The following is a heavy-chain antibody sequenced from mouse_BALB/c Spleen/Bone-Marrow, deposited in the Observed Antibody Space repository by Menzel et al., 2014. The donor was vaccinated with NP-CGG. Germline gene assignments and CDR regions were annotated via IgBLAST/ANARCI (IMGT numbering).Heavy chain of an antibody. CDR2: IDPANGNT. Sequence: EVQLQQSGAELVKPGASVKLSCTASGFNIKDTYMHWVKQRPGQGLEWIGRIDPANGNTKYDPKFQGKATITADTSSNTAYLQLSSLTSGDTAVYYCARWLPLAYWGQGTLVTVSA. CDR1: GFNIKDTY. J-gene: IGHJ3*01. CDR3: ARWLPLAY. D-gene: IGHD2-2*01. V-gene: IGHV14-3*02.